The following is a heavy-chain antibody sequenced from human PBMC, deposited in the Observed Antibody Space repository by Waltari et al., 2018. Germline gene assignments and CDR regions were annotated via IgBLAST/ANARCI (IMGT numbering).Heavy chain of an antibody. CDR2: IYPGGDT. J-gene: IGHJ4*02. V-gene: IGHV4-38-2*01. Sequence: QLHLQESGPGLLKPSETLSLPCAVSGYSISGGDFWGWIRQPPGRGLEWIGSIYPGGDTYFNPSPKRRVTISVDKSKNQYSLNLRSMTAADTAVYYCARRGRLSSYFFDYWGQGTLVTVSS. CDR1: GYSISGGDF. CDR3: ARRGRLSSYFFDY. D-gene: IGHD2-15*01.